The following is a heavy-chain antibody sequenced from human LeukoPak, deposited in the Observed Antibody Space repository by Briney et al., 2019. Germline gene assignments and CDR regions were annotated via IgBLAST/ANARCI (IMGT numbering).Heavy chain of an antibody. CDR2: INHSGST. CDR3: AREIYRGYPYNDY. CDR1: GGSFSVYY. Sequence: PSETLSLTCAVYGGSFSVYYWSWIRQPPGKGLEWIGEINHSGSTSYNPSLKSRVTISVDTSKNQFSLKLSSVTAADTAVYYCAREIYRGYPYNDYWGQGTLVTVSS. D-gene: IGHD5-12*01. J-gene: IGHJ4*02. V-gene: IGHV4-34*01.